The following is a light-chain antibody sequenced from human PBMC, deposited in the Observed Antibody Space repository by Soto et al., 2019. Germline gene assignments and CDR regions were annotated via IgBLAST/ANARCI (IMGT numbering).Light chain of an antibody. CDR3: CSYAGSTTYVV. J-gene: IGLJ2*01. Sequence: QSALTQPASVSGSPGQSITISCTGTSSDVGRYNLVSWYQQHPGKAPKLIIYEVSKWPSGVSNRFSGSKSGNTAALTISGLQAEDEADYYCCSYAGSTTYVVFGGGTRSPS. V-gene: IGLV2-23*02. CDR1: SSDVGRYNL. CDR2: EVS.